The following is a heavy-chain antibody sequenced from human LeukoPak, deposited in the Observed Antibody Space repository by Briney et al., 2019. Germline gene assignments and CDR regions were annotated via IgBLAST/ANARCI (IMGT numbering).Heavy chain of an antibody. V-gene: IGHV3-30*03. CDR3: ARYSPIFDY. D-gene: IGHD5-18*01. J-gene: IGHJ4*02. CDR1: GFTFSSYG. CDR2: ISYDGSNK. Sequence: GRSLRLSCAASGFTFSSYGMHWVRQAPGKGLEWVAVISYDGSNKYHADSVKGRFTISRDNAKNSLYLQMNSLRAEDTAVYYCARYSPIFDYWGQGTLVTVSS.